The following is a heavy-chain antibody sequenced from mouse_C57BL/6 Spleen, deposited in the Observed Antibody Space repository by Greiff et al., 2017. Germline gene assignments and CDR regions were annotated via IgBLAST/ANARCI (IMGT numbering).Heavy chain of an antibody. CDR2: IDPETGGT. V-gene: IGHV1-15*01. D-gene: IGHD2-10*01. CDR1: GYTFTDYE. J-gene: IGHJ3*01. CDR3: TQASYYGNPWFAD. Sequence: VQLQQPGAELVRPGASVTLSCKASGYTFTDYEMHWVKQTPVHGLEWIGAIDPETGGTAYNQKFKGKAILTADKSSSTAYMELRSLTSEDSAVYYCTQASYYGNPWFADWGQGTLVTVSA.